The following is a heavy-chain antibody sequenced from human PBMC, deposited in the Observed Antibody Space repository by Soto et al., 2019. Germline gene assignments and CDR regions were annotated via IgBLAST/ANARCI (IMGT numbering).Heavy chain of an antibody. CDR1: GDSISSSNW. CDR2: IYHSGST. J-gene: IGHJ4*02. CDR3: ARDGIAVAHYFDY. D-gene: IGHD6-19*01. V-gene: IGHV4-4*03. Sequence: PETLSLTCTVSGDSISSSNWWSWVRQPPGKGLEWIGEIYHSGSTNYNPSLKSRVTISVDKSKNQFSLKLSSVTAADTAVYYCARDGIAVAHYFDYWGQGTLVTVSS.